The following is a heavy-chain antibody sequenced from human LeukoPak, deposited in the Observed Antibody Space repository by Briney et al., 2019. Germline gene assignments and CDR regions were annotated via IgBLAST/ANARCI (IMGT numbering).Heavy chain of an antibody. J-gene: IGHJ5*02. V-gene: IGHV4-39*07. CDR1: GASTKNKFYF. Sequence: SETLSLTCTVSGASTKNKFYFWGWIRQPPGKEMEWIGSVFYNGGTTYHPFFESRATISIDTSQSQISLRLTSVTAADTAVYYCARADIVVVPAAIDWFDPWGQGTLVTVSS. D-gene: IGHD2-2*02. CDR2: VFYNGGT. CDR3: ARADIVVVPAAIDWFDP.